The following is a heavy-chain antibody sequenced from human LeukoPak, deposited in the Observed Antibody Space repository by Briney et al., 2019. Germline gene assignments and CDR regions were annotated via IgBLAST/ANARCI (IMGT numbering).Heavy chain of an antibody. CDR2: INPNSGGT. V-gene: IGHV1-2*02. J-gene: IGHJ4*02. CDR3: ARDSAYYDILTGYYRGGPDY. CDR1: GYTFTGYY. Sequence: ASVTVSCKTSGYTFTGYYMHWVRQAPGQGLEWMGWINPNSGGTNYAQKFQGRVTMTRVTSISTAYMELSRLRSDDTAVYYCARDSAYYDILTGYYRGGPDYWGQGTLVTVSS. D-gene: IGHD3-9*01.